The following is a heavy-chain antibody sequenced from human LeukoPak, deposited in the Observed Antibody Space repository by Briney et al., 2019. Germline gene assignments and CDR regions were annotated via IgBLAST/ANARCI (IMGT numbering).Heavy chain of an antibody. V-gene: IGHV4-59*12. Sequence: SETLSLTCTVSSGSISTYYWSWIRQPPGKGLEWIGYIYHNGNTNYNPSLKSRVTLSVGTSKNQFSLKLSSVTAADTAAYYCARCWYSTYYFDYWGQGTLVTVSS. CDR3: ARCWYSTYYFDY. CDR2: IYHNGNT. D-gene: IGHD6-13*01. J-gene: IGHJ4*02. CDR1: SGSISTYY.